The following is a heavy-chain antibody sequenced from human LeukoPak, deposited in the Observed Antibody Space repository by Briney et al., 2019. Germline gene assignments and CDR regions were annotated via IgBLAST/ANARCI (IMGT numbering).Heavy chain of an antibody. CDR1: GFTFSSYG. J-gene: IGHJ4*02. D-gene: IGHD3-16*01. Sequence: PGGSLRLSCAASGFTFSSYGMHWVRQAPGKGLEWVAVIWYDGSNKYYADSVKGRFTISRDNSKNTLYLQMNSLRAGDTAVYYCASGGGVARFDYWGQGTLVTVSS. CDR2: IWYDGSNK. V-gene: IGHV3-33*01. CDR3: ASGGGVARFDY.